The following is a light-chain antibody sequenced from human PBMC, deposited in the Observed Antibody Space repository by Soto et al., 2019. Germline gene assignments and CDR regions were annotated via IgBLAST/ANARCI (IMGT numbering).Light chain of an antibody. V-gene: IGLV2-8*01. CDR1: SSDVGGNDY. CDR3: CSSEFACSHYLV. J-gene: IGLJ3*02. CDR2: VVN. Sequence: QSALTQPPSASGSPGQSVTISCTGASSDVGGNDYVSWYQHHPGTFPKLMIFVVNKLPPGVPHRFSVSKSGNTASLTAAGPLAEDEDDYYCCSSEFACSHYLVFGGGTNLTVL.